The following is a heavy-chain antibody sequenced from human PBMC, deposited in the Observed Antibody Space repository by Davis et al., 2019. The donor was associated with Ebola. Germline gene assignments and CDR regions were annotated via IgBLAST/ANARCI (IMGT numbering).Heavy chain of an antibody. CDR1: GFTFSSYW. V-gene: IGHV3-74*01. CDR3: AKGSVTIFGVAPDYYGMDV. CDR2: INNDGTST. Sequence: GESLKISCAASGFTFSSYWMHWVRQAPGKGLVWVSRINNDGTSTSYADSVKGRFTISRDNAKNTLYLQMNSLRAEDTAVYYCAKGSVTIFGVAPDYYGMDVWGKGTTVTVSS. J-gene: IGHJ6*04. D-gene: IGHD3-3*01.